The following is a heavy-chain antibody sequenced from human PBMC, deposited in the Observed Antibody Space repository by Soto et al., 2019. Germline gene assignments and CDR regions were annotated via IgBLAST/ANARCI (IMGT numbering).Heavy chain of an antibody. CDR3: ARCRDAFVFYS. D-gene: IGHD2-15*01. CDR2: MHYRGRA. CDR1: GGSITSGGYY. Sequence: QVQVQESGPGLVKPSETLSLTCNVSGGSITSGGYYWGWIRPHPGKGLELIGYMHYRGRASYNPSLKSRGSISLDPSGHHCPRKLTSVTAAEKPVYYCARCRDAFVFYSWGQSTIVTVSS. J-gene: IGHJ1*01. V-gene: IGHV4-31*03.